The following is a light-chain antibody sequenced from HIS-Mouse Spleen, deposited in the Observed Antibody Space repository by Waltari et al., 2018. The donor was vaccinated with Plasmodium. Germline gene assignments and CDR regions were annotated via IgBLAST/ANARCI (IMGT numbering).Light chain of an antibody. V-gene: IGKV1-5*03. J-gene: IGKJ4*01. CDR2: KAS. CDR1: QSISSW. Sequence: DIQMTQSPSTLSASVRDRVTITCRASQSISSWLAWYQQKPGKAPKLLIYKASSLESGVPSRFSGSGSGTEFTLTISSLEPEDFAVYYCQQRSNWPRVLTFGGGTKVEIK. CDR3: QQRSNWPRVLT.